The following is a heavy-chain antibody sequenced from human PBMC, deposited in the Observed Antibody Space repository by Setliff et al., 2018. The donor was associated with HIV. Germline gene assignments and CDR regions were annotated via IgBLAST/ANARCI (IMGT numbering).Heavy chain of an antibody. V-gene: IGHV1-2*06. J-gene: IGHJ3*02. CDR1: GYTFTAYY. D-gene: IGHD2-8*01. Sequence: RALVKVSCKASGYTFTAYYMHWVRQAPGQGLEWMGRINPNSGGTNYAQNFQGRVTMTRDTSISTAYMELRLRSDDTAVDYCATKVYCTNGVCLDAFDIWGQGTVVTVSS. CDR3: ATKVYCTNGVCLDAFDI. CDR2: INPNSGGT.